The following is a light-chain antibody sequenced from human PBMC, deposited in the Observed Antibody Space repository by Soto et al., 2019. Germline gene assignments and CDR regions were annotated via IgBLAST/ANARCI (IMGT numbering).Light chain of an antibody. CDR3: SSYTSSSAPVV. J-gene: IGLJ2*01. CDR2: DVS. Sequence: QSALTQPASVSGSPGQSITISCTGTSSDVGGYNYVSWYQQHPDKAPKLMIYDVSYRPSGVSNRFSGSKSGNTASLTISGLQAEDEADYYCSSYTSSSAPVVFGGGTKLTVL. CDR1: SSDVGGYNY. V-gene: IGLV2-14*01.